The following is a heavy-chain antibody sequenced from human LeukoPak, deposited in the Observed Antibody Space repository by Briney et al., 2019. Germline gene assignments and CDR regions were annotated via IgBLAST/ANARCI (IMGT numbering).Heavy chain of an antibody. CDR3: ARGPRGGGDYWDQYYFDY. CDR2: ISSSSSYI. J-gene: IGHJ4*02. CDR1: GFTFSSYS. Sequence: PGGSLRLSCAASGFTFSSYSMNWVRQAPGKGLEWVSSISSSSSYIYYADSVKGRFTISRDNAKNSLYLQMNSLRAEDTAVYYCARGPRGGGDYWDQYYFDYWGQGTLVTVSS. V-gene: IGHV3-21*01. D-gene: IGHD4-17*01.